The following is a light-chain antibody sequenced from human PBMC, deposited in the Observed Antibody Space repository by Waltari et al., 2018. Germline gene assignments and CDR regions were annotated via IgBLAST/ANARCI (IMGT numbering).Light chain of an antibody. CDR1: SSDVVCSNY. CDR3: CSYAGSSTFGV. V-gene: IGLV2-23*02. Sequence: QSALTQPASVSWSPGQSITISCTRTSSDVVCSNYVSWYQQHPGKAPKLMIYDVSKRPSGVSNRFSGSKSGNTASLTISGLQAEDEADYYCCSYAGSSTFGVFGGGTKLTVL. CDR2: DVS. J-gene: IGLJ2*01.